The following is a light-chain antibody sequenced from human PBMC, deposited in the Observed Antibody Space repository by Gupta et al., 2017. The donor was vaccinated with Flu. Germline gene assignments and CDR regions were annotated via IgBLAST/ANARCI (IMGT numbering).Light chain of an antibody. CDR2: GAS. Sequence: EIMMTQSPATLSVSPGERATLSCRASQSVSSNLAWYQQKPGQAPRLLIYGASTRATGIPARFSGSGSGTEFTLTISSLQSEDFAVYYCQQYNNWHPWTFGQGTKVETK. CDR1: QSVSSN. J-gene: IGKJ1*01. V-gene: IGKV3-15*01. CDR3: QQYNNWHPWT.